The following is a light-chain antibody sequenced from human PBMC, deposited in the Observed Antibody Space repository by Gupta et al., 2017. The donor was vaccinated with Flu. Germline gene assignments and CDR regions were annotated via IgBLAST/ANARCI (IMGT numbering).Light chain of an antibody. CDR2: DTF. J-gene: IGKJ2*01. V-gene: IGKV3-11*01. CDR1: QSVGNS. CDR3: QQRSNGHPEFT. Sequence: EIVLTQSPATLSLSPGESATLSCRASQSVGNSLAWYQQKPGQAPRLLIYDTFKRAAGIPARFSGSGSGTDFSLTISSREPEDFAVYYCQQRSNGHPEFTFGQGTRLEIK.